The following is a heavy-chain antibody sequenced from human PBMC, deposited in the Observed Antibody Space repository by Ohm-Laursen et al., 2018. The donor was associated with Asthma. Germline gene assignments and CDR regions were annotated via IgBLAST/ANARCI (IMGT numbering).Heavy chain of an antibody. D-gene: IGHD3-9*01. CDR2: IYYSGST. CDR1: GGSISSGDYY. Sequence: TLSLTCTVSGGSISSGDYYWSWIRQHPGKGLEWIGYIYYSGSTYYNPSLKSRVTISIDTSKNQFSLKLSSVTAADTAVYYCVREDFDWPPGYCDYWGQGTLVTVSS. CDR3: VREDFDWPPGYCDY. J-gene: IGHJ4*02. V-gene: IGHV4-31*03.